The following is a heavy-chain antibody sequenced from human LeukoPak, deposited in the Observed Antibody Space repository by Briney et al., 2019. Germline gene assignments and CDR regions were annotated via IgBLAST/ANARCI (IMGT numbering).Heavy chain of an antibody. J-gene: IGHJ5*02. CDR1: GFTFSSYG. Sequence: GGSLRLSCAASGFTFSSYGMHWVRQAPGKGLEWVAFIRYDGSNKYYADSVKGRFTISRDNAKNSLYLQMNSLRAEDTAVYYCARDGAPLLTTWDLDAFDPWGQGTLVTVSS. D-gene: IGHD4-17*01. CDR2: IRYDGSNK. V-gene: IGHV3-30*02. CDR3: ARDGAPLLTTWDLDAFDP.